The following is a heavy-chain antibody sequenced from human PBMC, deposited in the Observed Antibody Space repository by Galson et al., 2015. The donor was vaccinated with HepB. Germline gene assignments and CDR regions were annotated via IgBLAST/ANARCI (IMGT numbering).Heavy chain of an antibody. CDR1: GFTFSSYG. CDR2: ISYDGSNK. CDR3: AREGSGWPYYFDY. Sequence: SLRLSCAASGFTFSSYGMHWVRQAPGKGLEWVAVISYDGSNKYYADSVKGRFTISRDNSKNTLYLQMNSLRAEDTAVYYCAREGSGWPYYFDYWGQGTLVTVSS. J-gene: IGHJ4*02. V-gene: IGHV3-30*03. D-gene: IGHD6-19*01.